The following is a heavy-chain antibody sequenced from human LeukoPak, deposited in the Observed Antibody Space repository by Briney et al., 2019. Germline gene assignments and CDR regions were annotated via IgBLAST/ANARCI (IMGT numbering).Heavy chain of an antibody. J-gene: IGHJ4*02. Sequence: PGGSLRLSCAASGFTFSSYWMHWVRHAAGKGLVWVSRINSDGSSTNYADSVKGRFTISRDNAKNTLYLQMNSLRAEDTAVYYCARDSIVGATPFDYWGQGTLVTVSS. V-gene: IGHV3-74*01. CDR3: ARDSIVGATPFDY. CDR2: INSDGSST. D-gene: IGHD1-26*01. CDR1: GFTFSSYW.